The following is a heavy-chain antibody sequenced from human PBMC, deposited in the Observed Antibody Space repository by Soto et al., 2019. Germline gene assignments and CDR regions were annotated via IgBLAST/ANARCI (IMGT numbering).Heavy chain of an antibody. J-gene: IGHJ6*03. CDR3: ARWFNYGDYPYYYYYVDV. V-gene: IGHV4-59*01. D-gene: IGHD4-17*01. Sequence: QEQLQESGPGLVKPSETLSLTCTVSGGSISSNYWSWIRQPPGKGLEWIGYIYYSGSTKYNPSLKSRVTISVDTSKNQFSLRLSSVTAADTAVYFCARWFNYGDYPYYYYYVDVWGKGTTVTVSS. CDR2: IYYSGST. CDR1: GGSISSNY.